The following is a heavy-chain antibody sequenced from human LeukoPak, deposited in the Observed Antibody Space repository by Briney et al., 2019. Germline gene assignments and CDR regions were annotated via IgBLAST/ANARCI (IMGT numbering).Heavy chain of an antibody. CDR1: GGSISSYY. J-gene: IGHJ4*02. V-gene: IGHV4-59*01. D-gene: IGHD3-22*01. Sequence: SETLSLTCTVSGGSISSYYWSWIRQPPGKGLEWIGYIYYSGSTNYNPSLKSRVTISVDTSKNQFSLKLSSVTAADTAVYYCARGYYDSSGYYLISGWGQGTLVTVSS. CDR2: IYYSGST. CDR3: ARGYYDSSGYYLISG.